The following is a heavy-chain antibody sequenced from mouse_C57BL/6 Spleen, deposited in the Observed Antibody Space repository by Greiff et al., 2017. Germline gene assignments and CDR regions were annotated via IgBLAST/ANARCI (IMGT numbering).Heavy chain of an antibody. J-gene: IGHJ4*01. D-gene: IGHD2-4*01. V-gene: IGHV1-61*01. CDR2: IYPSDSET. CDR1: GYTFTSYW. Sequence: QVQLQQPGAELVRPGSSVKLSCKASGYTFTSYWMDWVKQRPGQGLEWIGNIYPSDSETHYNQKFKDKATLTVDKSSRTAYMQLSSLTSEDYAVYYCARGDYDGGNARDYWGQGTSVTVSS. CDR3: ARGDYDGGNARDY.